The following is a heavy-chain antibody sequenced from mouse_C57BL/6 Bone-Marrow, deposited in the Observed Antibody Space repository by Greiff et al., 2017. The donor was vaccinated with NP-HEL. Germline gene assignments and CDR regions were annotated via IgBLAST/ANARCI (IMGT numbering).Heavy chain of an antibody. D-gene: IGHD1-1*01. CDR2: ISDGGSYT. CDR3: AREGYYGSRYAMDY. V-gene: IGHV5-4*01. Sequence: DVKLVESGGGLVKPGGSLKLSCAASGFTFSSYAMSWVRQTPEKRLEWVATISDGGSYTYYPDNVKGRFTISRDNAKNNLYLQMSHLKSEDTAMYYCAREGYYGSRYAMDYWGQGTSVTVSS. J-gene: IGHJ4*01. CDR1: GFTFSSYA.